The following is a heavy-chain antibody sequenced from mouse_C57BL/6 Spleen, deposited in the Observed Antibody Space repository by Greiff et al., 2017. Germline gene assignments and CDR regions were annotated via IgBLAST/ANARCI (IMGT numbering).Heavy chain of an antibody. Sequence: EVMLVESGGGLVQSGRSLRLSCATSGFTFSDFYMEWVRQAPGKGLEWIAASRNKANDYTTEYSASVKGRFIVSRDTSQSILYLQMNALRAEDTAMYYCARGQIYYDYAYAMDYWGQGTSVTVSS. V-gene: IGHV7-1*01. J-gene: IGHJ4*01. CDR2: SRNKANDYTT. CDR1: GFTFSDFY. CDR3: ARGQIYYDYAYAMDY. D-gene: IGHD2-4*01.